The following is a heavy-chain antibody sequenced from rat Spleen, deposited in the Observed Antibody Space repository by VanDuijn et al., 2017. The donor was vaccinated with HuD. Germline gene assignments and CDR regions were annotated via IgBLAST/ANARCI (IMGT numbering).Heavy chain of an antibody. CDR1: GFTFSDYA. J-gene: IGHJ2*01. D-gene: IGHD1-7*01. V-gene: IGHV5S10*01. CDR2: IVYDGSGI. Sequence: EVQLVESGGGLAQPGNSLKLTCTASGFTFSDYAMAWVRQSPKKGLEWVATIVYDGSGIYYRDSVKGRFTISRDNAKNTLYLQMDSLRSEETATYYCATTYFGYGYFDYWGQGVMVTVSS. CDR3: ATTYFGYGYFDY.